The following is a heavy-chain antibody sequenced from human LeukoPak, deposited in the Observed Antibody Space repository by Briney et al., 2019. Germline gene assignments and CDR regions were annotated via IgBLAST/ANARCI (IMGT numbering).Heavy chain of an antibody. D-gene: IGHD3-16*01. Sequence: GGSLSLSCAAPGFTFGSSAMSWVRQAPGKGMEWVSAISGSGASTYYADSVKGRFTISRDNSKNTLYLQMNSLRAEDTAVYYCAKELRGIRVFDYWGQGTLVTVSS. CDR2: ISGSGAST. V-gene: IGHV3-23*01. J-gene: IGHJ4*02. CDR1: GFTFGSSA. CDR3: AKELRGIRVFDY.